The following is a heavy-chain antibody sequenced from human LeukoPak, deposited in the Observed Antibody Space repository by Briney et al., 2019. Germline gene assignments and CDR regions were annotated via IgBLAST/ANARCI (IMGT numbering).Heavy chain of an antibody. CDR1: GDSINSNY. CDR2: IYYGGST. Sequence: SETLSLTCSVSGDSINSNYWSWMRQPPGKRLEWIGYIYYGGSTNHNPSLKSRVSMSVDTSKNQFSLNLSSVTAADTAVYHCARLLAGCPGGRCRAHFDYWGQGTLVTVSS. J-gene: IGHJ4*02. V-gene: IGHV4-59*01. CDR3: ARLLAGCPGGRCRAHFDY. D-gene: IGHD2-15*01.